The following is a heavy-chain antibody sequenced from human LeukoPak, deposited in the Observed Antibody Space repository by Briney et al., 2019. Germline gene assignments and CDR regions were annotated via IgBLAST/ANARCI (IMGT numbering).Heavy chain of an antibody. D-gene: IGHD6-19*01. Sequence: KPSETLSLTCAVYGGSFSGYYWSWIRQPPGKGLEWIGEINHSGSTNYNPSLKSRVTISVDTSKNQFSLKLSSVTAADTAVYYCARLRYSSNDWGQGTLVTVSS. J-gene: IGHJ4*02. V-gene: IGHV4-34*01. CDR2: INHSGST. CDR1: GGSFSGYY. CDR3: ARLRYSSND.